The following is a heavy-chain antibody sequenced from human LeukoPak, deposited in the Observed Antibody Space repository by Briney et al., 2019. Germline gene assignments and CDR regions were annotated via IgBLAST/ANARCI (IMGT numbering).Heavy chain of an antibody. CDR3: ARVALYSSSSGDYYYMDV. V-gene: IGHV4-34*01. J-gene: IGHJ6*03. Sequence: SETLSLTCAVYGGSFSGYYWSWIRQPPGKGLEWIGEINHSGSTNYNPSLKSRVTISVDTSKNQFSLELSSVTAADTAVYYCARVALYSSSSGDYYYMDVWGKGTTVTVSS. CDR2: INHSGST. CDR1: GGSFSGYY. D-gene: IGHD6-6*01.